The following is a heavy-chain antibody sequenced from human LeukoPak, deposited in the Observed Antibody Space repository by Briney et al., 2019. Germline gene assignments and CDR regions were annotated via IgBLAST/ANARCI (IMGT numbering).Heavy chain of an antibody. CDR1: GGSISSYY. Sequence: SEILSLTCTVSGGSISSYYCSWIRQPPGKGLEWIGYIYYSGSTNYNPSLKSRVTISVDTSKNQFSLKLSSVTAADTAVYYCARQGRGQSGSYDYWGQGTLVTVSS. D-gene: IGHD1-26*01. V-gene: IGHV4-59*08. CDR2: IYYSGST. CDR3: ARQGRGQSGSYDY. J-gene: IGHJ4*02.